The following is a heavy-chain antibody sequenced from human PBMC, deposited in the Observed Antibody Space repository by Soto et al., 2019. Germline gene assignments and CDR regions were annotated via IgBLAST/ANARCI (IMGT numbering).Heavy chain of an antibody. CDR2: IYYSGST. D-gene: IGHD6-25*01. CDR1: GGSISSYY. CDR3: ARLAAAALWFDP. V-gene: IGHV4-59*01. Sequence: PSETLSLTCTVSGGSISSYYWSWIRQPPGKGLEWIGYIYYSGSTNYNPSLKSRVTISVDTSKNQFSLKLSSVTAADTAVYYCARLAAAALWFDPWGQGTLVTVSS. J-gene: IGHJ5*02.